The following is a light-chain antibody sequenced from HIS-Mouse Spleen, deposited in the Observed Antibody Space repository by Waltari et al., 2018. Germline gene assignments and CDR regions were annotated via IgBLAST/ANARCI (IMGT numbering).Light chain of an antibody. J-gene: IGLJ3*02. CDR1: ALPKKY. V-gene: IGLV3-10*01. Sequence: SYELTQPPSVSVSPGQTARITCSGDALPKKYAYWYQQKSGQAPVLVIYEDSKRPSGVPDRFSGSKSGTSASLAISGLRSEDEADYYCAAWDDSLSGWVFGGGTKLTVL. CDR2: EDS. CDR3: AAWDDSLSGWV.